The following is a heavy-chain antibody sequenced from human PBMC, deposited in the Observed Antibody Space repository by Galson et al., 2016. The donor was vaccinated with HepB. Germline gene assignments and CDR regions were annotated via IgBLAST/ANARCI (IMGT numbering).Heavy chain of an antibody. CDR3: AIALGGDEDY. D-gene: IGHD4-17*01. V-gene: IGHV3-74*01. CDR2: INRDGSIT. Sequence: SLRLSCAASGFTFSSYWMHWVRQAPGKGLVWVSRINRDGSITNYADSVKGRCTISRDNAKNTLYLQMSSLRAEDTAVYHCAIALGGDEDYWGQGTLVTVSS. J-gene: IGHJ4*02. CDR1: GFTFSSYW.